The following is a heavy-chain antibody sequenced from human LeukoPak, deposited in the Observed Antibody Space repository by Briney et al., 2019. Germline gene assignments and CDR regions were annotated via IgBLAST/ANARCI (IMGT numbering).Heavy chain of an antibody. CDR2: IGYRGGSI. D-gene: IGHD6-19*01. J-gene: IGHJ4*02. Sequence: GGPLNLSCPPSGITFSNYARSWVRRPPGRGLGWVSIIGYRGGSIYYAYSVKGRFTISRDNAKNSLYLQMNSLRAEDTAVYYCARDSSGWSAHIGYWGQGTLVTVSS. CDR1: GITFSNYA. CDR3: ARDSSGWSAHIGY. V-gene: IGHV3-23*01.